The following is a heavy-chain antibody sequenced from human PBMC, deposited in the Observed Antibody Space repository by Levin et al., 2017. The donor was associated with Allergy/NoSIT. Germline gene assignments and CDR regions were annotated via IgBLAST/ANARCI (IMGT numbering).Heavy chain of an antibody. CDR1: GFTFSSYS. V-gene: IGHV3-21*01. CDR2: ISSSSSYI. CDR3: ARVLKVGTTIVAFDI. D-gene: IGHD1-26*01. J-gene: IGHJ3*02. Sequence: GGSLRLSCAASGFTFSSYSMNWVRQAPGKGLEWVSLISSSSSYIYYADSVKGRFTISRDNAKNSLYLQMNSLRAEDTAVYYCARVLKVGTTIVAFDIWGQGTMVTVSS.